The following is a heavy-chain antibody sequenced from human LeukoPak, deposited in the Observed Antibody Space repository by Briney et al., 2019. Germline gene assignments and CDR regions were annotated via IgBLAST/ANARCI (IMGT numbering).Heavy chain of an antibody. CDR2: INTNTGNP. J-gene: IGHJ3*02. D-gene: IGHD4-23*01. Sequence: ASVKVSCKASGYTFTSYAMNWVRQAPGQGLEWMGWINTNTGNPTYAQGFTGRFVFSLDTSVSTAYLQISSLKAEDTAVYYCARGRLYYGGNSGDAFDIWGQGTMVTVSS. CDR3: ARGRLYYGGNSGDAFDI. V-gene: IGHV7-4-1*02. CDR1: GYTFTSYA.